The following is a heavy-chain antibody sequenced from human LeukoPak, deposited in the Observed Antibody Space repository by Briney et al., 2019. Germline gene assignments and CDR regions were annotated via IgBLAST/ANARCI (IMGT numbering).Heavy chain of an antibody. CDR2: IDLSGSVL. V-gene: IGHV3-48*04. Sequence: GFLRLSCAASGFTFSDYTMDWVRQAPGKGLEWVSYIDLSGSVLYYVDSVKGRFTISRDNAKNSLYLQMNSLRAEDTAVYFCAKSRSGSANWALQIFDNWGQGTLVTVSS. CDR1: GFTFSDYT. D-gene: IGHD1-1*01. J-gene: IGHJ4*02. CDR3: AKSRSGSANWALQIFDN.